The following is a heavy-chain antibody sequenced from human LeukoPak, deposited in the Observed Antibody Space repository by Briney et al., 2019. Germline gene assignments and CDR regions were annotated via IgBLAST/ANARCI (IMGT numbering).Heavy chain of an antibody. CDR1: GGSISSSSCY. V-gene: IGHV4-39*07. CDR2: IYYSGST. J-gene: IGHJ5*02. CDR3: ARVRITGTNRFDP. D-gene: IGHD1-20*01. Sequence: SETLSLTCTVSGGSISSSSCYWGWIRQPPGKGLEWIGSIYYSGSTYYNPSLKSRVTISVDTSKNQFSLKLSSVTAADTAVYYCARVRITGTNRFDPWGQGTLVTVSS.